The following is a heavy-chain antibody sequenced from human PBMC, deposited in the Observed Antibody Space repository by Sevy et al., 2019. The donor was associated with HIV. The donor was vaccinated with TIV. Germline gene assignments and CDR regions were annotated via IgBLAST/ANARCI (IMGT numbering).Heavy chain of an antibody. CDR2: IYYSGGT. CDR3: ARVGFNWNDVDY. D-gene: IGHD1-20*01. Sequence: SETLSLTCTVSGGSMNIYYWSWIRQPPGKGLEWIGFIYYSGGTNYNPSLKSRVTISVDTSTNQFSLKLRSVTAADTAVYYCARVGFNWNDVDYWGQGTLVTVSS. J-gene: IGHJ4*02. CDR1: GGSMNIYY. V-gene: IGHV4-59*01.